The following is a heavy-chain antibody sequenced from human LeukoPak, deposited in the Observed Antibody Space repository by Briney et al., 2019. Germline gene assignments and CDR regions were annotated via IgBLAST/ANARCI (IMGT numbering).Heavy chain of an antibody. V-gene: IGHV6-1*01. CDR2: TYYRSRWYN. CDR3: ASSARGDALYNWFDP. J-gene: IGHJ5*02. D-gene: IGHD2-21*02. Sequence: SQTLSLTCAIAGDRVSNNRAAWNWIRQSPSRGLEWLGRTYYRSRWYNDYALSVKTRITINADTSKNRISLQLHSVTLEDTAVYYCASSARGDALYNWFDPWGQRTLVTVSS. CDR1: GDRVSNNRAA.